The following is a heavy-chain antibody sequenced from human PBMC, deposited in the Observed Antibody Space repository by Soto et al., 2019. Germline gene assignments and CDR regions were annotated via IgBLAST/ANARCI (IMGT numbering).Heavy chain of an antibody. V-gene: IGHV4-39*01. J-gene: IGHJ4*02. CDR3: ARHRRETGTYTQALDY. CDR1: GGYISSCDYY. CDR2: ICSSGSI. Sequence: PSHTPSLTCIVSGGYISSCDYYWSSVRQPPGKGLAWIGSICSSGSIYYNPSLKSRVTISVDTSKNQFSLRLSSVTAADTAVYYCARHRRETGTYTQALDYWGQGTLVTGSS. D-gene: IGHD1-1*01.